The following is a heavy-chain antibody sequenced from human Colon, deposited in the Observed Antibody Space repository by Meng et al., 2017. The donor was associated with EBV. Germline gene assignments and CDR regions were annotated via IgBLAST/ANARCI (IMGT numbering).Heavy chain of an antibody. V-gene: IGHV4-30-4*01. J-gene: IGHJ4*02. CDR2: IYYTGST. Sequence: QVRLEVSGPGLVNPSQTLSLTCTVSGGSINSGDYYWSWIRQPPGKGLEWIGYIYYTGSTYYNPSLKSRVTISMDTSKNQFSLRLSSVTAADTAVYYCARNYYFDYWGQGTLVTVSS. CDR1: GGSINSGDYY. CDR3: ARNYYFDY.